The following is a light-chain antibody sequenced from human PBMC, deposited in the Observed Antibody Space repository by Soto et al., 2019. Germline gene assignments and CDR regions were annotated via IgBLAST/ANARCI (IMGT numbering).Light chain of an antibody. CDR1: SSNIGSNT. CDR3: AAWDDSLNGRV. Sequence: QSVLTQPPSASGTPGQRVTISCSGSSSNIGSNTVNWYQQLPGTAPKPLIYSNNQRPSGVPDRFSGSKSGTSASLAISGLQSEDEADYYCAAWDDSLNGRVFGGGTKVTVX. V-gene: IGLV1-44*01. CDR2: SNN. J-gene: IGLJ3*02.